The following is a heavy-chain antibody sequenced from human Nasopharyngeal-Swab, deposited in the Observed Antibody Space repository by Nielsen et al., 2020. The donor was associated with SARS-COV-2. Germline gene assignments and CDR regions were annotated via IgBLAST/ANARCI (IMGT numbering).Heavy chain of an antibody. J-gene: IGHJ4*02. Sequence: GESLKISCAASGFTFSSYSMNWVRQAPGKGLEWVSSISISSSYIYYADSVKGRFTISRDNAKNSLYLQMNSLRAEDTAVYYCARTRTVDYWGQGTLVTVSS. CDR3: ARTRTVDY. D-gene: IGHD4-17*01. CDR2: ISISSSYI. V-gene: IGHV3-21*01. CDR1: GFTFSSYS.